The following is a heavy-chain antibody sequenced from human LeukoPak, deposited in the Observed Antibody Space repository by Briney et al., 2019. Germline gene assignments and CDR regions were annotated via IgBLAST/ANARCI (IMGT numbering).Heavy chain of an antibody. Sequence: FXXXXXHWVRXXPGQGLEWMGIINPSGGSTSYAQKFQGRVTMTRDTSTSTVYMELSSLRSEATAVYSCARDRSGDYWGQGTLVTVSS. CDR1: FXXXX. CDR2: INPSGGST. V-gene: IGHV1-46*01. J-gene: IGHJ4*02. CDR3: ARDRSGDY. D-gene: IGHD3-3*01.